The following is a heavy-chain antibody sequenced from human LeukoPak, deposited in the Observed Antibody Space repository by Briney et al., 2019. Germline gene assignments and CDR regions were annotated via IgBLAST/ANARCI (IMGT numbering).Heavy chain of an antibody. Sequence: NTSETLSLTCTVSGDSMNSYYWSWIRQPPGKGLEWIGYVYYSGASNYNPSLKSRLTISVDKSKNQFSLKLSSVTAADTAVYYCARGYGSGSSDYYYGMDVWGHGATVTVSS. CDR3: ARGYGSGSSDYYYGMDV. J-gene: IGHJ6*02. V-gene: IGHV4-59*01. CDR2: VYYSGAS. D-gene: IGHD3-10*01. CDR1: GDSMNSYY.